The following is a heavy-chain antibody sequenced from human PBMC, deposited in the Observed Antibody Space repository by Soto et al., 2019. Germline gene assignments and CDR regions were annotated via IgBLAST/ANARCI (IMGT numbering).Heavy chain of an antibody. Sequence: PSETLSLTSAVYGGSFSGYYWSWIRQPPGKGLEWIGEINHSGSTNYNPSLKSRVTISVDTSKNQFSLKLSSVTAADTAVYYCARVGSGYDTGSGYYYMDVWGKGTTVTVSS. CDR3: ARVGSGYDTGSGYYYMDV. V-gene: IGHV4-34*01. J-gene: IGHJ6*03. D-gene: IGHD5-12*01. CDR1: GGSFSGYY. CDR2: INHSGST.